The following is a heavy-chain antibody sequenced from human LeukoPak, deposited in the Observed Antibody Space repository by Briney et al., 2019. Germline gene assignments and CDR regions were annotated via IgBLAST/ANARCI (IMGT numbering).Heavy chain of an antibody. CDR1: GGSFSGYY. J-gene: IGHJ4*02. V-gene: IGHV3-23*01. D-gene: IGHD1-7*01. Sequence: ETLSLTCAVYGGSFSGYYWSWVRQAPGKGLEWVSAISGSGGSTYYADSVKGRFTISRDNSKNTLYLQMNSLRAEDTAVYYCAKGSLDWNWNFDYWGQGTLVTVSS. CDR2: ISGSGGST. CDR3: AKGSLDWNWNFDY.